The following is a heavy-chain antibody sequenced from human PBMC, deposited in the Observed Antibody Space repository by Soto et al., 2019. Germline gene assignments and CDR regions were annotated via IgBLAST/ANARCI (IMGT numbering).Heavy chain of an antibody. CDR1: GFIFSSYA. CDR2: ISGSGGST. V-gene: IGHV3-23*01. J-gene: IGHJ2*01. Sequence: EVQLLESGGGLVQPGGSLRLSCAASGFIFSSYAMSWVRQAPGKGLEWVSAISGSGGSTYYADSVKGRFTISRDNSKNTLYLQMNSLRAEDTAVYYCATQSGIAAAGRSWYFDLWGRGTLVTVSS. CDR3: ATQSGIAAAGRSWYFDL. D-gene: IGHD6-13*01.